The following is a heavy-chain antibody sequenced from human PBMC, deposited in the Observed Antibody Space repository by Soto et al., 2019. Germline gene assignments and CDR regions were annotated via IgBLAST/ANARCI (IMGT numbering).Heavy chain of an antibody. Sequence: PSETLSLTCTVSGGSISSGDYYWSWIRQPPWKGLEWIGYIYYSGSTYYNPSLKSRVTISVDTSKNQFSLKLSSVTAADTAVYYCARGLPSYDILTGYYILISYGMDVWGQGXTVTVYS. J-gene: IGHJ6*02. D-gene: IGHD3-9*01. CDR2: IYYSGST. V-gene: IGHV4-30-4*01. CDR3: ARGLPSYDILTGYYILISYGMDV. CDR1: GGSISSGDYY.